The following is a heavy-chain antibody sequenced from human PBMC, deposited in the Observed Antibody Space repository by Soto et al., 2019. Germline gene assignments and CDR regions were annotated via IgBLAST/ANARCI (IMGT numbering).Heavy chain of an antibody. V-gene: IGHV4-4*07. CDR2: IYTSGST. Sequence: SETLSLTCTVSGGSISSYYWSWIRQPAGKGLEWIGRIYTSGSTNYNPSLKSRVTMSVDTSKNQFSLKLSSVTAADTAVYYCARDRDYYDSSGLYFDYWGQGTLVTVSS. D-gene: IGHD3-22*01. CDR1: GGSISSYY. CDR3: ARDRDYYDSSGLYFDY. J-gene: IGHJ4*02.